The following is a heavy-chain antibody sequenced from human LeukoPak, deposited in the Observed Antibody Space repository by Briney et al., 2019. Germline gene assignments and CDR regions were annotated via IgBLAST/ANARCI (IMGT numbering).Heavy chain of an antibody. J-gene: IGHJ6*02. V-gene: IGHV1-2*02. CDR1: GYTFTGYY. CDR2: INPNSGGT. CDR3: ARGVGANYGMDV. Sequence: ASVKVSCKASGYTFTGYYMHWVRQAPGQGLEWMGWINPNSGGTNYAQKFQGRVTMTRNTSISTAYMELSSLRSEDTAVYYCARGVGANYGMDVWGQGTTVTVSS.